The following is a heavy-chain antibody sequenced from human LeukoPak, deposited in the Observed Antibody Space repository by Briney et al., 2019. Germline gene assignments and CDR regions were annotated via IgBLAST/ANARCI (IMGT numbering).Heavy chain of an antibody. D-gene: IGHD1-26*01. CDR2: INPNTGGT. CDR1: GYTFTDYY. J-gene: IGHJ4*01. V-gene: IGHV1-2*02. CDR3: ARDLGATTGAPWYYFDF. Sequence: ASVTVSCTASGYTFTDYYFHWVRQVPGQGLECMGWINPNTGGTNYPQKFQGRVTMTRDTSISTAYMELTILRSDDTAVYYCARDLGATTGAPWYYFDFWGQGALVTVSS.